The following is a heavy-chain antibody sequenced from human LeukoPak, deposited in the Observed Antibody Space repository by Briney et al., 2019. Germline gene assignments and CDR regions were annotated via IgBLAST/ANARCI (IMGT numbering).Heavy chain of an antibody. CDR2: ISYDGSNK. CDR3: ANGDPDYSNSLFDY. J-gene: IGHJ4*02. V-gene: IGHV3-30*18. Sequence: GSLRLSCAASGFTFSSYGMHWVRQAPGKGLEGVAVISYDGSNKYYADSVRGRFTISRDNSKNTLYLQMNSLRAEDTAVYYCANGDPDYSNSLFDYWGQGTLVTVSS. D-gene: IGHD4-11*01. CDR1: GFTFSSYG.